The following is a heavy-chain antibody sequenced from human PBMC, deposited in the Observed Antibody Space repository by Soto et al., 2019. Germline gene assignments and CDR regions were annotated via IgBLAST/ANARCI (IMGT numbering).Heavy chain of an antibody. D-gene: IGHD6-19*01. Sequence: ASVKVSCKASGCTFSSYTISWVRQAPGQGLEWMGGIIPIFGTANYAQKFQGRVTITEDESTSTAYMELSSLRSEDTAVYYCAREWKQRLGGMDFWGQGTSVTVS. V-gene: IGHV1-69*13. CDR2: IIPIFGTA. CDR3: AREWKQRLGGMDF. CDR1: GCTFSSYT. J-gene: IGHJ6*01.